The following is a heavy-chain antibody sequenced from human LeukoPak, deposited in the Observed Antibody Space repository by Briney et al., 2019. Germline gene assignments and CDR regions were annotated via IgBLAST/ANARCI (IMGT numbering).Heavy chain of an antibody. J-gene: IGHJ6*02. CDR2: ISSSSSYI. CDR3: ARDIVVVPAASFSYYYGMDV. CDR1: GFIFSSNS. D-gene: IGHD2-2*01. Sequence: GGSLRLSCAVSGFIFSSNSMNWVRQAPGKGLEWVSSISSSSSYIYYADSVKGRFTISRDNAKNSLYLQMNSLRAEDTAVYYCARDIVVVPAASFSYYYGMDVWGQGTTVTVSS. V-gene: IGHV3-21*01.